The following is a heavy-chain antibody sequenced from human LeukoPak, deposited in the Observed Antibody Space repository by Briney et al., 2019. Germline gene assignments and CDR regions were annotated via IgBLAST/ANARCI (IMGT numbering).Heavy chain of an antibody. J-gene: IGHJ4*02. Sequence: SETLSLTCAVSGYSISSGYYWGWIRQPPGKGLEWIGNIYHSGSAYYSPSLQSRVTISVDTSTNQFSLKLSSVTAADTAVYYCARYSGSYLLYWGQGTLVTVSS. V-gene: IGHV4-38-2*01. D-gene: IGHD1-26*01. CDR2: IYHSGSA. CDR3: ARYSGSYLLY. CDR1: GYSISSGYY.